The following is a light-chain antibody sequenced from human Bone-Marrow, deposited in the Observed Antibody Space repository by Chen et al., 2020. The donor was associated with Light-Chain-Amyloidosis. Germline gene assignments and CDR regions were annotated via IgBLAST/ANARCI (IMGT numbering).Light chain of an antibody. CDR2: ATS. CDR3: EQSYAIPAT. V-gene: IGKV1-39*01. J-gene: IGKJ2*01. CDR1: QSIKNH. Sequence: DIQMTQSPTPLSASVGDRVTITCRSSQSIKNHLNWYQQRPGEATHVLIYATSSLQAGIPSRFSGSGSGTEFTLTISSLQPEDFATYFCEQSYAIPATFGQGTKLEI.